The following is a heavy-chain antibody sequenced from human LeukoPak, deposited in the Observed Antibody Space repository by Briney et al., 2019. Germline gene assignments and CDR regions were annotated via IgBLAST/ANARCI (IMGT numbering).Heavy chain of an antibody. Sequence: SETLSLTCTVSGGSISSYYWSWIRRPPGKGLEWIGYIYYSGSTNYNPSLKSRVTISVDTSKNQFSLKLSSVTAADTAVYYCARLLDYGGNSDWFDPWGQGTLVTVSS. CDR3: ARLLDYGGNSDWFDP. CDR1: GGSISSYY. CDR2: IYYSGST. J-gene: IGHJ5*02. V-gene: IGHV4-59*08. D-gene: IGHD4-23*01.